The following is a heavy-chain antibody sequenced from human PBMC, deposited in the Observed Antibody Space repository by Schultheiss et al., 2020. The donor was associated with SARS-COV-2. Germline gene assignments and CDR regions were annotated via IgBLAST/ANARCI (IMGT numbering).Heavy chain of an antibody. CDR1: GFTFSSYD. V-gene: IGHV3-21*01. CDR2: ISSSSSYI. CDR3: ARDWYDFWNPYYYYGMDV. Sequence: GESLKISCAASGFTFSSYDMNWVRQAPGKGLEWVSSISSSSSYIYYADSVKGRFTISRDNAKNSLYLQMNSLRAEDTAVYYCARDWYDFWNPYYYYGMDVWGQGTTVTVSS. D-gene: IGHD3-3*01. J-gene: IGHJ6*02.